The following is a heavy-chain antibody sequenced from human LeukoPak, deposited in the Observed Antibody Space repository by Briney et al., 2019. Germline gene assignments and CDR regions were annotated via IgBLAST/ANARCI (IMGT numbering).Heavy chain of an antibody. CDR2: ISSSSGYI. CDR1: GFTFSSYS. V-gene: IGHV3-21*01. CDR3: ARDQGTNGVCNDY. Sequence: PGGSLRLSCAASGFTFSSYSMNWVRQAPGKGLEWVSSISSSSGYIYYADSVKGRFTISRDNAKNSLYLQMSSLRAEDTAVYYCARDQGTNGVCNDYWGQGTLVTVSS. D-gene: IGHD2-8*01. J-gene: IGHJ4*02.